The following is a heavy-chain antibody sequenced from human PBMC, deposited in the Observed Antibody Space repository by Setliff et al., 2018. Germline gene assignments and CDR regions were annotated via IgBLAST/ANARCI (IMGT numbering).Heavy chain of an antibody. V-gene: IGHV3-74*03. CDR2: VNDDGSSA. D-gene: IGHD3-22*01. CDR1: GFTFVNYW. J-gene: IGHJ4*02. Sequence: GGSLRLSCAASGFTFVNYWMHWVRQDPGKGLVWVSRVNDDGSSAMYADSVKGRFTISRDNSKNTLYLQLNSLRAEDTAIYYCAGGYPSNFDYWGQGTLVTVSS. CDR3: AGGYPSNFDY.